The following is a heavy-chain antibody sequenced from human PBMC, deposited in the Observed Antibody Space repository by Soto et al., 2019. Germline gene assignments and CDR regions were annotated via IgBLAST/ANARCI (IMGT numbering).Heavy chain of an antibody. V-gene: IGHV3-64D*06. CDR2: ISSNGGST. Sequence: GSLRLSCSASGFTFSSYAMHWVRQAPGKGLEYVSAISSNGGSTYYADSVKGRFTISRDNSKNTLYLQMSSLRAEDTAVYYCVKDSFYDYVWGSYRSRLDYWGQGXLVTVSS. J-gene: IGHJ4*02. CDR3: VKDSFYDYVWGSYRSRLDY. D-gene: IGHD3-16*02. CDR1: GFTFSSYA.